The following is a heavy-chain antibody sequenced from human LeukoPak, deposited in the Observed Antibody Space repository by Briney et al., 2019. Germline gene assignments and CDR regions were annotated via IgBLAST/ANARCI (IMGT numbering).Heavy chain of an antibody. CDR2: MYYSGST. J-gene: IGHJ4*02. V-gene: IGHV4-59*01. CDR1: GGSISSYY. Sequence: SETLSLTCTVSGGSISSYYWSWVRQPPGKGLEWIGYMYYSGSTNYNPSLKSRVTISVDTSKNQFSLKLSSVTAADTAVYYCASLYSGSYDTGSFDYFNYWGQGTLVTVSS. CDR3: ASLYSGSYDTGSFDYFNY. D-gene: IGHD1-26*01.